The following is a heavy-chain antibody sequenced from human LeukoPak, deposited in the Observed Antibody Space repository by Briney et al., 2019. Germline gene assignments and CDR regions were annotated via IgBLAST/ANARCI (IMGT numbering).Heavy chain of an antibody. Sequence: SETLSLTCTVSGGSISSSGYYWGWIRQPPGKGLEWIASIYYSGSTNYNPSLKSRVTISVDTSKNQFSLKLSSVTAADTAVYYCARFRDGYKETFDYWGQGTLVTVSS. J-gene: IGHJ4*02. CDR3: ARFRDGYKETFDY. CDR2: IYYSGST. V-gene: IGHV4-39*07. D-gene: IGHD5-24*01. CDR1: GGSISSSGYY.